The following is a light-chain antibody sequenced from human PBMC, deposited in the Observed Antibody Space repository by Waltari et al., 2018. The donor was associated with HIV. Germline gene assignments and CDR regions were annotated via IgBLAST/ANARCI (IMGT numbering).Light chain of an antibody. Sequence: SYELTQPPSVAVSPGQTARITCTGDALPKKYASWYQQKSGQAPVLVIYEDRKRPSGFPERFSGSSSVTTATLTISGAQVEDEADYYCYSTDNSGHHRVFGTGTKLTVL. CDR1: ALPKKY. V-gene: IGLV3-10*01. CDR2: EDR. J-gene: IGLJ2*01. CDR3: YSTDNSGHHRV.